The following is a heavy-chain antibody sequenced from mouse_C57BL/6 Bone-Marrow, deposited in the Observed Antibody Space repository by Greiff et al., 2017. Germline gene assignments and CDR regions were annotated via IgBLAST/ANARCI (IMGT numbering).Heavy chain of an antibody. CDR1: GFTFSGYA. V-gene: IGHV5-4*03. D-gene: IGHD1-1*01. CDR2: ISDGGSYT. CDR3: AIYGSSSFDY. J-gene: IGHJ2*01. Sequence: DVKLVESGGGLVKPGGSLKLSCAASGFTFSGYAMSWVRQTPEKGLEWVATISDGGSYTYYPYNVKGRFTIYRDNAKNNLYLQMSHLKYEDTAIYYCAIYGSSSFDYWGQGTTLTVSS.